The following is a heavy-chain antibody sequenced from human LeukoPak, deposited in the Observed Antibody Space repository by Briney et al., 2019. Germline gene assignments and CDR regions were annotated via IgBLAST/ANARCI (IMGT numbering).Heavy chain of an antibody. CDR2: INHSGST. CDR1: GGSFSGYY. Sequence: SETLSLTCAVYGGSFSGYYWSWIRQPPGKGLEWVGEINHSGSTNYNPSPKSRVTISVDTSKNQFSLKLSSVTAADTAVYYCARKHSSIFGVSKGDYFDYWGQGTLVTVSS. V-gene: IGHV4-34*01. J-gene: IGHJ4*02. CDR3: ARKHSSIFGVSKGDYFDY. D-gene: IGHD3-3*01.